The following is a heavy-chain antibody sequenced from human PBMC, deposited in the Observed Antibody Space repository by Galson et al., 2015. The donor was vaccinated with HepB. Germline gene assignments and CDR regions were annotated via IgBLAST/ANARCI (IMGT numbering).Heavy chain of an antibody. CDR2: IYYSGST. D-gene: IGHD3-10*01. J-gene: IGHJ4*02. CDR3: ARASGGSGSYYNPKINFDY. CDR1: GGSISSYY. Sequence: ETLSLTCTVSGGSISSYYWSWIRQPPGKGLEWIGYIYYSGSTNYNPSLKSRVTISVDTSKNQFSLKLSSVTAADTAVYYCARASGGSGSYYNPKINFDYWGQGTLVTVSS. V-gene: IGHV4-59*01.